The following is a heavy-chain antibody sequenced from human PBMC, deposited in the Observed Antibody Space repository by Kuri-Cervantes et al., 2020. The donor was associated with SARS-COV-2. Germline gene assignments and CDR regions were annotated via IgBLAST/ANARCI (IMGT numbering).Heavy chain of an antibody. V-gene: IGHV4-34*01. CDR2: INHSGST. Sequence: SETLSLTCAVYGGSFSGYYWSWIRQPPGKGLEWIGEINHSGSTNYNPSLKSRVTISVDTSKNQFSLKLSSVIAADTAVYYCAGGLYGSGSYSPDYKYYAMDVWGQGTTVTVSS. CDR3: AGGLYGSGSYSPDYKYYAMDV. D-gene: IGHD3-10*01. CDR1: GGSFSGYY. J-gene: IGHJ6*02.